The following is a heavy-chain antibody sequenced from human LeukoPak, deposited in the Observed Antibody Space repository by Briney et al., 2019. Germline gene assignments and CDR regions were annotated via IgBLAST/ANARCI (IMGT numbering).Heavy chain of an antibody. CDR3: ARSIAVPHAFDL. J-gene: IGHJ3*01. Sequence: GEALKISFKGFGYSFTSCWISWWRQMPGKGLEGMGRIDPSGSYTNYSPSFQGHVTISADKSLITAYLQWSSLKASDTAMYYCARSIAVPHAFDLWGQGTMVPVS. D-gene: IGHD6-19*01. V-gene: IGHV5-10-1*01. CDR2: IDPSGSYT. CDR1: GYSFTSCW.